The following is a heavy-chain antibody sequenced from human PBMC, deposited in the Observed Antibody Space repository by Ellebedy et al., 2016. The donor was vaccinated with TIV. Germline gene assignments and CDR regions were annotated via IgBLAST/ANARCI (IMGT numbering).Heavy chain of an antibody. CDR2: INPSGGST. CDR1: GYTFTSHY. V-gene: IGHV1-46*01. D-gene: IGHD3-22*01. CDR3: ARDRGSRPYYYDSSGYPSWYFDL. Sequence: ASVKVSCXASGYTFTSHYIHWVRQAPGQGLDWMGIINPSGGSTNYAQKFQGRVTMTRDTSTSTVYMELSSLRSEDTAVYYCARDRGSRPYYYDSSGYPSWYFDLWGRGTLVTVSS. J-gene: IGHJ2*01.